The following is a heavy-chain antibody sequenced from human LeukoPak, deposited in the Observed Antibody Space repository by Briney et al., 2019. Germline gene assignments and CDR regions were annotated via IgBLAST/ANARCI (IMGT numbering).Heavy chain of an antibody. D-gene: IGHD3-3*01. Sequence: SETLSLTCAVSGGSISSGGYSWSWIRQPPGKGLEWIGYIYHSGSTYYNPSLKSRATISVDRSKNQFSLKLSSVTAADTAVYYCARDRVFWSGYPPYNWFDPWGQGTLVTVSS. CDR2: IYHSGST. V-gene: IGHV4-30-2*01. CDR3: ARDRVFWSGYPPYNWFDP. CDR1: GGSISSGGYS. J-gene: IGHJ5*02.